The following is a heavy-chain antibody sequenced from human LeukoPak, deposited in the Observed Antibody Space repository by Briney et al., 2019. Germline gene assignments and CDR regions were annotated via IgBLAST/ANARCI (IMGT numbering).Heavy chain of an antibody. V-gene: IGHV1-46*01. CDR1: GYTFTSYY. J-gene: IGHJ4*02. CDR3: ARDLHKRGGVGAPDGDYYPPNY. D-gene: IGHD4-17*01. CDR2: INPSGGST. Sequence: ASVKVSCKASGYTFTSYYMHWVRQAPGQGLEWMGIINPSGGSTSYAQKFQGRVTMTRDMSTSTVYMELSSLRSEDTAVYYCARDLHKRGGVGAPDGDYYPPNYWGQGTLVTVSS.